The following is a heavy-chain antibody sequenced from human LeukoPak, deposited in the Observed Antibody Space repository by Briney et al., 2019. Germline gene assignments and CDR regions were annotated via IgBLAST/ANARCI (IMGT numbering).Heavy chain of an antibody. CDR2: IYYSGST. CDR1: GGSISSYY. D-gene: IGHD1/OR15-1a*01. CDR3: ARGTGGWYFDL. J-gene: IGHJ2*01. Sequence: SETLSLTCTVSGGSISSYYWCWIRQPPGKGLEWIGYIYYSGSTNYNPSLKSRVTISIDTSKNQFSLKLTPVTAADTAVYYCARGTGGWYFDLWGRGTLVTVSS. V-gene: IGHV4-59*01.